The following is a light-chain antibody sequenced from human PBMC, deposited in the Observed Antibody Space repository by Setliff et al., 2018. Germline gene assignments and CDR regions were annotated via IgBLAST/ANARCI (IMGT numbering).Light chain of an antibody. Sequence: QSALTQHPSASGSPGQSVTISCTGTSSDVSGYNYVSWYQQHPGKAPKLMIYEVSKRPSGVPDRFSGSKSGNTASLTVSGLQAEDEADYYCSSYEGSNNYVFGTGTKVTVL. V-gene: IGLV2-8*01. CDR1: SSDVSGYNY. CDR3: SSYEGSNNYV. CDR2: EVS. J-gene: IGLJ1*01.